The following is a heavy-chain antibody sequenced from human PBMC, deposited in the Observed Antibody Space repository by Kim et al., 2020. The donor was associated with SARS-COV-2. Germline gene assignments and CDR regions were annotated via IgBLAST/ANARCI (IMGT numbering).Heavy chain of an antibody. J-gene: IGHJ4*02. CDR3: ARGAHDYGDYVGWFVYFDY. V-gene: IGHV3-30*01. Sequence: GRFTISRDNSKNTLYLQMNSLRAEDTAVYYCARGAHDYGDYVGWFVYFDYWGQGTLVTVSS. D-gene: IGHD4-17*01.